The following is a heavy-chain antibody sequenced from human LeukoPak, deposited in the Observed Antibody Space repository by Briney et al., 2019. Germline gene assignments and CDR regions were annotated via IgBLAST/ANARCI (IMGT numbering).Heavy chain of an antibody. Sequence: PSETLSLTCTVSGGSISSYYWSWIRQPPGKGLEWIGYIYYSGSTNYNPSLKSRVTISVDTSKNQFSLKLSSVTAADTAVYYCARVNPSYGDYGGAHMHIHWYFDLWGRGTLVTVSS. CDR2: IYYSGST. CDR1: GGSISSYY. D-gene: IGHD4-17*01. V-gene: IGHV4-59*01. CDR3: ARVNPSYGDYGGAHMHIHWYFDL. J-gene: IGHJ2*01.